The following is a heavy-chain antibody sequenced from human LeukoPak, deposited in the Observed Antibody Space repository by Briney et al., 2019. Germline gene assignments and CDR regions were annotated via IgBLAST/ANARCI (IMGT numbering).Heavy chain of an antibody. CDR3: ARDYCSSTSCLFDY. CDR2: INPNSGDT. J-gene: IGHJ4*02. Sequence: ASVKVSCKASGYTFTGYHMHWVRQAPGQGLEWMGRINPNSGDTNYAQKFQGRVTMTRDTSISTAYMELSRLRSDDTAAYYCARDYCSSTSCLFDYWGRGTLVTVSS. V-gene: IGHV1-2*06. CDR1: GYTFTGYH. D-gene: IGHD2-2*01.